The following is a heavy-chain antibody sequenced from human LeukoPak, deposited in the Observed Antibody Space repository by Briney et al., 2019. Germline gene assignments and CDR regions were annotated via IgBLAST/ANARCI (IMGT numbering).Heavy chain of an antibody. D-gene: IGHD4-17*01. CDR1: GGSVSSGAYY. CDR3: ARQNYGDLSNWFDP. J-gene: IGHJ5*02. V-gene: IGHV4-31*03. Sequence: SETLSLTCTVSGGSVSSGAYYWSWIRQHPGKGLEWIGYIYYSGSTDYNPSLKSRVTISVDTSKNQFSLKLSSVTAADTAVYYCARQNYGDLSNWFDPWGQGTLVTVSS. CDR2: IYYSGST.